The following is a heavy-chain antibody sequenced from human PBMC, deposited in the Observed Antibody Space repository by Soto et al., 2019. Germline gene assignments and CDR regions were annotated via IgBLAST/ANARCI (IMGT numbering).Heavy chain of an antibody. CDR1: GGTFSSYA. Sequence: SVKVSCKASGGTFSSYAISWVRQAPGQGLEWMGGIIPIFGTANYAQKFQGRVTITADESTSTAYMELSSLRSEDTAVYYCARDPVGSAYYDSSGYFDYWGQGTLVTVS. CDR3: ARDPVGSAYYDSSGYFDY. D-gene: IGHD3-22*01. CDR2: IIPIFGTA. V-gene: IGHV1-69*13. J-gene: IGHJ4*02.